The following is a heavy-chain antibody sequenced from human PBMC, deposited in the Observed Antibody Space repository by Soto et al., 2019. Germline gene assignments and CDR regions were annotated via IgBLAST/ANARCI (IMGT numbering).Heavy chain of an antibody. Sequence: PLETLSLTCTVSGGSISSSSYYWGWIRQPPGKGLEWIGGIYYSGSTYYNPSLKSRVTISVDTSKNQFSLKLSSVTAADTAVYYCARGWLVQDYWGQGTLVTVSS. CDR2: IYYSGST. CDR1: GGSISSSSYY. V-gene: IGHV4-39*01. D-gene: IGHD6-19*01. CDR3: ARGWLVQDY. J-gene: IGHJ4*02.